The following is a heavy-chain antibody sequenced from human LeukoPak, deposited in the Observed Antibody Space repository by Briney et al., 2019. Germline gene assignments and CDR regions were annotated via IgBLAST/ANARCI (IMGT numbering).Heavy chain of an antibody. CDR2: ISASGGST. J-gene: IGHJ5*02. CDR1: GFTFSNYG. D-gene: IGHD1-1*01. Sequence: GGSLRLSCAVSGFTFSNYGMSWVRQAPGKGLEWVSAISASGGSTYCADSVKGRFTISRDNSKNTLYLQMNSLRAEDTAVYYCAKGTGWFDPWGQGTLVTVSS. V-gene: IGHV3-23*01. CDR3: AKGTGWFDP.